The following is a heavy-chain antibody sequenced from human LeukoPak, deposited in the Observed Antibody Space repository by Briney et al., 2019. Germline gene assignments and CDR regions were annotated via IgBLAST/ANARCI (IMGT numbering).Heavy chain of an antibody. Sequence: ASVKVSCKASGYTFTSYGTTWFQQPPGQGLDGRGWIRAYNGNTNYAQKLQGRVTMTTDTSTSTAYMELRSLRSDDTAVYYCARDGNWGPPPDNWFDPWGQGTLVTVSS. CDR3: ARDGNWGPPPDNWFDP. V-gene: IGHV1-18*01. CDR2: IRAYNGNT. CDR1: GYTFTSYG. D-gene: IGHD7-27*01. J-gene: IGHJ5*02.